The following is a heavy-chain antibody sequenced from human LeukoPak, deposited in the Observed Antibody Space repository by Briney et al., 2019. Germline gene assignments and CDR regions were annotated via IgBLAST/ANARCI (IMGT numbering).Heavy chain of an antibody. J-gene: IGHJ4*02. V-gene: IGHV1-2*02. Sequence: ASAKVSCKASGYTFTGYYMHWVRQAPGQGLEWMGWINPNSGGTNYAQKFQGRVTMTRDTSISTAYMELSRLRSDDTAVYYCARDHIAVAGTNFDYWGQGTLVTVSS. CDR1: GYTFTGYY. D-gene: IGHD6-19*01. CDR3: ARDHIAVAGTNFDY. CDR2: INPNSGGT.